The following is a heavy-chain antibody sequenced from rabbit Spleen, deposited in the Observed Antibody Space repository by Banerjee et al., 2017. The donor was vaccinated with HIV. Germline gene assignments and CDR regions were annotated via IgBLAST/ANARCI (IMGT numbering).Heavy chain of an antibody. D-gene: IGHD8-1*01. J-gene: IGHJ6*01. Sequence: QEQLVESGGGLVKPGASLTLTCKASGFPFSEKAVMCWVRQAPGKGLEWISCIAGSSSGFTYSASWAKGRFTISKTSSTTVTLQMTSLTAADTATYFCARDTGSSFSSYGMDLWGPGTLVTVS. CDR1: GFPFSEKAV. V-gene: IGHV1S45*01. CDR3: ARDTGSSFSSYGMDL. CDR2: IAGSSSGFT.